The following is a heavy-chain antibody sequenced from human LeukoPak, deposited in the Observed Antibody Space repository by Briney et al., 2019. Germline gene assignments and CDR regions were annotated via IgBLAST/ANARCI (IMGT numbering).Heavy chain of an antibody. Sequence: GGSPRLSCAASGFTYSTFEMNWVRQAPGKGLEWISYINSGGDTIYYADSVKGRFTVSRDNAKNSLYLQMNSLRAEDTAVYYCASLWELHYWGQGTLVTVSS. CDR2: INSGGDTI. V-gene: IGHV3-48*03. CDR1: GFTYSTFE. J-gene: IGHJ4*02. CDR3: ASLWELHY. D-gene: IGHD1-26*01.